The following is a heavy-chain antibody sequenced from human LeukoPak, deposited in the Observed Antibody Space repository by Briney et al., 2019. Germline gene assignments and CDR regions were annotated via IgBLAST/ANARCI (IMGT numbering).Heavy chain of an antibody. CDR3: ARHEGGNLDFDY. CDR2: IYYSGST. D-gene: IGHD4-23*01. Sequence: KPSETLSLTCTVSGGSISSSSYYWGWIRQPPGKGLEWIGSIYYSGSTYYNPSLKSRVTISVDTSKNQFSLNLSSVTAADTAVYYCARHEGGNLDFDYWGQGTLVTVSS. J-gene: IGHJ4*02. CDR1: GGSISSSSYY. V-gene: IGHV4-39*01.